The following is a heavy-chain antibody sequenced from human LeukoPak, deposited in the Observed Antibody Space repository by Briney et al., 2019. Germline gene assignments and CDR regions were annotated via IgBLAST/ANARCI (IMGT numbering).Heavy chain of an antibody. J-gene: IGHJ4*02. D-gene: IGHD3-22*01. Sequence: SETLSLTCTVSGGSISSSSYYWGWIRQPPGKGLEWIGSISYSGSTSYNPSLKSRVTMSGDTSKNQFSLKLSSVTAADTAVYYCASRGESSGYYYFDYWGQGTLVTVSS. CDR3: ASRGESSGYYYFDY. CDR1: GGSISSSSYY. CDR2: ISYSGST. V-gene: IGHV4-39*01.